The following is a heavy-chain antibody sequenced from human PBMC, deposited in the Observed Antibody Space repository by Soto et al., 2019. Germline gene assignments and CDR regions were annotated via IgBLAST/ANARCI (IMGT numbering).Heavy chain of an antibody. CDR3: ARDLEYSSSSIDY. J-gene: IGHJ4*02. D-gene: IGHD6-6*01. CDR1: GFTFSSYS. Sequence: EVQLVESGGGLVKPGGSLRLSCAASGFTFSSYSMNWVRQASGKGLEWVSSISSSSSYIYYADSVKGRFTISRDNAKNSLYLQMNSLRAEDTAVYYCARDLEYSSSSIDYWGQGTLVTVSS. V-gene: IGHV3-21*01. CDR2: ISSSSSYI.